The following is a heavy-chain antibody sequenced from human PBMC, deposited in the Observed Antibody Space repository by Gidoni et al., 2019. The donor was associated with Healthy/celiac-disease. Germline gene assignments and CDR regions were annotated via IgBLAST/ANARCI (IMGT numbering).Heavy chain of an antibody. CDR3: AKEGYSYGTTYFDY. D-gene: IGHD5-18*01. J-gene: IGHJ4*02. CDR1: GSTFSSYG. Sequence: QVQLVESGGGVVQPGRSLRLSCAASGSTFSSYGMHWVRQAPGKGLEWVAVISYDGINKYYADSVKGRFTISRDNSKNTLYLQMNSLRAEGTAVYYCAKEGYSYGTTYFDYWGQRTLVTVSS. CDR2: ISYDGINK. V-gene: IGHV3-30*18.